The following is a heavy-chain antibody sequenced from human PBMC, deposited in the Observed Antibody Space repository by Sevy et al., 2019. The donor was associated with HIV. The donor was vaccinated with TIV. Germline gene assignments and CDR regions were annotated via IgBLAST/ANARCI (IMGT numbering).Heavy chain of an antibody. V-gene: IGHV3-30-3*01. Sequence: GGSLRLSCVASGFTFSTYDMHWVRQAPGKGLEWVAVISHDGNYKNYVDSVKVRFTISRDNFHNTLELQMNSLRPEDTAVYFCARLFSCGGDCYYLDSWGQGALVTVSS. D-gene: IGHD2-21*02. CDR1: GFTFSTYD. J-gene: IGHJ4*02. CDR3: ARLFSCGGDCYYLDS. CDR2: ISHDGNYK.